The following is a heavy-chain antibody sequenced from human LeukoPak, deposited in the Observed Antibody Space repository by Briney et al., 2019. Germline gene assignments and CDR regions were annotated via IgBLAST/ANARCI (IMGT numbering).Heavy chain of an antibody. CDR1: GGSISSGGYY. CDR3: ARERLYGASALEY. J-gene: IGHJ4*02. D-gene: IGHD4-17*01. CDR2: IREDGSDK. V-gene: IGHV3-7*01. Sequence: PSETLSLTCTVSGGSISSGGYYWSWVRQAPGKGLEWVANIREDGSDKYYVDSVKGRFTISRDNTKNSLYLQVNSLRAEDTAVYYCARERLYGASALEYWGQGTLVTVSS.